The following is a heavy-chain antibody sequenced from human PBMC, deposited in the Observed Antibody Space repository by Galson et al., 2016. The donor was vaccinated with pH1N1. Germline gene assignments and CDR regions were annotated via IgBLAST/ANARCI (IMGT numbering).Heavy chain of an antibody. J-gene: IGHJ6*02. D-gene: IGHD3-10*01. CDR1: GGTFSNSA. CDR3: ASPAMVRGVVYYHFGMDI. CDR2: IIPIFGTT. Sequence: CKASGGTFSNSAVSWVRQAPGQGLEWMGGIIPIFGTTKYAQKIQGRVTITADQLTSTSYMELSSLRSEDTAVYYCASPAMVRGVVYYHFGMDIWGQGTTVTVSS. V-gene: IGHV1-69*01.